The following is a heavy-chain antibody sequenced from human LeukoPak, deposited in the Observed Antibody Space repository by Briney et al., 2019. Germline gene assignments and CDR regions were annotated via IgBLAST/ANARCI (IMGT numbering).Heavy chain of an antibody. CDR3: TIQYDSSGYYYGY. Sequence: GGSLRLSCAASGFTFSSYWMHWVRQAPGKGLVWVSRTNSDGSSTSYADSVKGRFTISRDNAKNTLYLQMNSLRAEDTAMYYCTIQYDSSGYYYGYWGQGTLVTVSS. D-gene: IGHD3-22*01. CDR2: TNSDGSST. V-gene: IGHV3-74*01. CDR1: GFTFSSYW. J-gene: IGHJ4*02.